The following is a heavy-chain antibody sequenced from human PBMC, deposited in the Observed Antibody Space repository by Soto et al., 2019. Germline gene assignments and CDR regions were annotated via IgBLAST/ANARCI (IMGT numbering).Heavy chain of an antibody. J-gene: IGHJ6*02. CDR1: GFIFSAYN. CDR2: ISYDGSNK. CDR3: VREKSLDYIHHYYYGMEV. Sequence: SLLLSCAASGFIFSAYNMHWFLQAPGKGLEWVTLISYDGSNKYYADSVKGRFTVSRDNSKNSVFLQMNSLIPEDTAVYYCVREKSLDYIHHYYYGMEVWGEGTTVTV. V-gene: IGHV3-30-3*01. D-gene: IGHD3-10*02.